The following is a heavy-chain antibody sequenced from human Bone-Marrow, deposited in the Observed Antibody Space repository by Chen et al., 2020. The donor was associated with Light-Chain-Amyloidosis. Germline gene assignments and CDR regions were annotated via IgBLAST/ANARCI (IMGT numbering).Heavy chain of an antibody. CDR2: ISCSGGST. Sequence: EVQLVESGGGLVQPGGSLRLSCAASGFTFSSYAMSWVRQAPGKGLEWVSAISCSGGSTYYADSVKGRFTISRDNSKNTLYLQMNSLRAEDTAVYYCAKWGPYYYDSSGYYDTDAFDIWGQGTMVTVSS. CDR1: GFTFSSYA. D-gene: IGHD3-22*01. J-gene: IGHJ3*02. CDR3: AKWGPYYYDSSGYYDTDAFDI. V-gene: IGHV3-23*04.